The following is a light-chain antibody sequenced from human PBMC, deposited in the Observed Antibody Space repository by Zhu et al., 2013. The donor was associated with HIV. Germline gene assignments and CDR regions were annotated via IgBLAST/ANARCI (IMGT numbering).Light chain of an antibody. CDR2: GAS. CDR1: QSVSSSY. CDR3: LQDYNYPPT. J-gene: IGKJ1*01. V-gene: IGKV3-20*01. Sequence: EIVLTQSPGTLSLSPGERATLSCRASQSVSSSYLAWYQQKPGQAPRLLIYGASSRATGIPDRFSGSGSGTDFTLTISRLEPEDCATYYCLQDYNYPPTFGQGTKVEI.